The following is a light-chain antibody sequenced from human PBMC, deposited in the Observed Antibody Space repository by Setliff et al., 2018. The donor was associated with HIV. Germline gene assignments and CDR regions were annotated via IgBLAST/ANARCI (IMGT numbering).Light chain of an antibody. CDR3: RSNTGSNTYV. CDR1: SGDVGRYNL. J-gene: IGLJ1*01. CDR2: QAS. V-gene: IGLV2-23*01. Sequence: QSALTQPASVSGSPGQSITISCTGTSGDVGRYNLVSWYQQQPGKPPKLMIYQASKRPSGVSNRFSGSKSGNTASLTISGLQAEDEADYYCRSNTGSNTYVFGTGTKVTV.